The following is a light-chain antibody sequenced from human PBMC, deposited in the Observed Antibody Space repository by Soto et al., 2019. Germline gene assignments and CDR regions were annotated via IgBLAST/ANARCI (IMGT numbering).Light chain of an antibody. CDR1: SGHSSYA. CDR3: QTWVTRIQV. CDR2: LNSDGSH. J-gene: IGLJ3*02. Sequence: QLVLTQSPSASASLGASVKLTCTLSSGHSSYAIAWHQQQPEKGPRYLMKLNSDGSHSKGDGIPDRFSGSSSGAERYLTISSLQSEDEADYYCQTWVTRIQVFGGGTKLTVL. V-gene: IGLV4-69*01.